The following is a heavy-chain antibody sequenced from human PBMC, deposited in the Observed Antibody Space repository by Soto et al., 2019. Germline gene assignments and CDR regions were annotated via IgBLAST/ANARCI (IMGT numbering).Heavy chain of an antibody. D-gene: IGHD6-6*01. CDR3: ARRAARPGNFDY. CDR2: ISSSSSYI. Sequence: EVQLVESGGGLVKPGGSLRLSCAASGFTFSSYSMNWVRQAPGKGLEWVSSISSSSSYIYYADSVKGRFTISRDNAKNSLELQMNSLRAEYTAVYYCARRAARPGNFDYWGQGTLVTVSS. J-gene: IGHJ4*02. V-gene: IGHV3-21*01. CDR1: GFTFSSYS.